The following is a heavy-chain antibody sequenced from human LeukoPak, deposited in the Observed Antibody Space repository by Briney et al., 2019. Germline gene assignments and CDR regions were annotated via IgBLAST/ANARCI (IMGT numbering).Heavy chain of an antibody. CDR1: GFAFSSYS. J-gene: IGHJ6*03. D-gene: IGHD4-17*01. CDR3: ARSPTTATIYYYYMDV. V-gene: IGHV3-48*01. CDR2: ITSSSSAI. Sequence: GGSLRLSCAASGFAFSSYSMNWVRQAPGKGLEWVSYITSSSSAIYYADSVKGRFTISRDNAKNSLYLQMNSLRAEDTAVYYCARSPTTATIYYYYMDVWGKGTTVTVSS.